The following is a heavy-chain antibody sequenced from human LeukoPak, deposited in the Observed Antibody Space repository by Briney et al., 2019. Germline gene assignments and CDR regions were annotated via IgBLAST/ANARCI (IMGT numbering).Heavy chain of an antibody. V-gene: IGHV1-69*01. Sequence: GSSVKVSCKASGGTFSSYAISWVRQAPGQGLQWMGGIIPIFGTANYAQKFQGRVTITADESTSTAYMELSSLRSEDTAVYYCASSPYYDFWSGIPGYFDYWGQGTLVTVSS. CDR1: GGTFSSYA. D-gene: IGHD3-3*01. CDR2: IIPIFGTA. CDR3: ASSPYYDFWSGIPGYFDY. J-gene: IGHJ4*02.